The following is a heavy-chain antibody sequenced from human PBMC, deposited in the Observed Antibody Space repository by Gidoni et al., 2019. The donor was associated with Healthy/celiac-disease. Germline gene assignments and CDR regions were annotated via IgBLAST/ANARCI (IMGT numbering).Heavy chain of an antibody. D-gene: IGHD6-13*01. J-gene: IGHJ2*01. CDR2: IYYSGST. CDR3: ARVRGAPRGRVAAAGPSWYFDL. V-gene: IGHV4-31*01. Sequence: QVQLQESGPGLVKPSQPLSLTCTVSGGSISSGGYYWSWIRQHPGKGLEWIGYIYYSGSTYYNPSLKSLVTISVDTSKNQFSLKLSSVTAADTAVYYCARVRGAPRGRVAAAGPSWYFDLWGRGTLVTVSS. CDR1: GGSISSGGYY.